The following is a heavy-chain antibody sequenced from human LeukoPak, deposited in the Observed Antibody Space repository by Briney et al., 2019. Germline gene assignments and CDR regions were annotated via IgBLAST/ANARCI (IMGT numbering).Heavy chain of an antibody. CDR3: ARHVGFITMVRGVINNNWFDP. D-gene: IGHD3-10*01. CDR2: IYYSGSP. Sequence: PSETLSLTCAVYGGSFSGYYWSWIRQPPGKGLEWIGSIYYSGSPYYNPSPKSRVTISVDTSKKQFSLKLSSVTAADTAVYYCARHVGFITMVRGVINNNWFDPWGQGTLVTVSS. J-gene: IGHJ5*02. V-gene: IGHV4-34*01. CDR1: GGSFSGYY.